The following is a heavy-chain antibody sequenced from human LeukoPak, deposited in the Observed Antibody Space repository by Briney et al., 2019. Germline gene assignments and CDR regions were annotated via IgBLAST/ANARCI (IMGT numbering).Heavy chain of an antibody. CDR2: IKSKTDGGTT. CDR1: GFTFSDAW. J-gene: IGHJ4*02. V-gene: IGHV3-15*01. Sequence: GGSLRLSCAASGFTFSDAWMSWVRQAPGKGLEWVGRIKSKTDGGTTDYAAPVKGRFTISRDDSKNTLYLQMNSLKTEDTAVYYCTTVDIVATITRHYWGQGTLVTVSS. CDR3: TTVDIVATITRHY. D-gene: IGHD5-12*01.